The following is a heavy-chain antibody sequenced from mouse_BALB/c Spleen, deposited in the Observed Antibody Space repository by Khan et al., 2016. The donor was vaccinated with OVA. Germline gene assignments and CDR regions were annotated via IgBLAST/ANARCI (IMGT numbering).Heavy chain of an antibody. Sequence: QVQLQQSGAELARPGASVKLSCKASGYTFTDYYINWVKQRTGQGLEWIGEISPGSGDTYYNEKFKGKATLTADKSSSTVYMQHSSLTAEASAIYFCARSNYCGTTFANWGQGTLVTVSA. D-gene: IGHD1-2*01. J-gene: IGHJ3*01. CDR2: ISPGSGDT. V-gene: IGHV1-77*01. CDR3: ARSNYCGTTFAN. CDR1: GYTFTDYY.